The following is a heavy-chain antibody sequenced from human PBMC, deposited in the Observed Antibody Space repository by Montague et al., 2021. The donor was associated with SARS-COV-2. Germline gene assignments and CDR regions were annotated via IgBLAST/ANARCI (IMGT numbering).Heavy chain of an antibody. J-gene: IGHJ4*02. CDR2: IDPSGGRT. Sequence: SLRLSFSVSGFTFSVYTMSWVRQAPGKGLEWVAGIDPSGGRTYYSESVKGRFTIFRDNSKNTLYLQMNSLRSEGAAIYYCVKDSVHYWGQGTLVTVSS. V-gene: IGHV3-23*05. CDR1: GFTFSVYT. CDR3: VKDSVHY. D-gene: IGHD3-10*01.